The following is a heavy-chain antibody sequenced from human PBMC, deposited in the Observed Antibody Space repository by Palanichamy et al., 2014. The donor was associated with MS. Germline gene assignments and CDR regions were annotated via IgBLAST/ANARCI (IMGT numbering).Heavy chain of an antibody. D-gene: IGHD3-22*01. CDR1: GFTFDDYA. V-gene: IGHV3-43*02. CDR3: TKDRDTTGYSL. J-gene: IGHJ4*02. CDR2: ITANGDRT. Sequence: QLVESGGRVVRPGGSLRLSRAASGFTFDDYAMHWVRQAPGKGLEWVCFITANGDRTYYADSVRGRFAISRDSSRKSLYLQMNSLTTEDTALYYCTKDRDTTGYSLWGQGTLVTVSS.